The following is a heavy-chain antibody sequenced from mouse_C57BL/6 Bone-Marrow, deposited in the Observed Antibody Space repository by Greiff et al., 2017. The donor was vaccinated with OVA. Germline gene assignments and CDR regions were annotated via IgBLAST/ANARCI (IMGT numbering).Heavy chain of an antibody. D-gene: IGHD2-3*01. CDR3: TTWLLLFAY. Sequence: VQLQQSGAELVRPGASVKLSCTASGFNIKDYYMHWVKQRPEQGLEWIGRIDPEDGDTEYAPKFQGKATRTADTSSNTAYLQLSSLTSEDTAVYYCTTWLLLFAYWGQGTLVTVSA. CDR2: IDPEDGDT. V-gene: IGHV14-1*01. J-gene: IGHJ3*01. CDR1: GFNIKDYY.